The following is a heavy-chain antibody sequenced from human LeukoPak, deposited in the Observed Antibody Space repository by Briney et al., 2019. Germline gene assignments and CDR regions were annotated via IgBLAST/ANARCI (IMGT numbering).Heavy chain of an antibody. CDR2: IIPMFGTA. D-gene: IGHD3-22*01. Sequence: GASVKVSCKASGGSFSRYAISWVRQAPGQGLEWMGGIIPMFGTANYAQKFQGRVTINADESTRTAYMELRTLRSEDTAIYYCARGSGETGGYYYVYWGRGTPVTVSS. CDR3: ARGSGETGGYYYVY. CDR1: GGSFSRYA. J-gene: IGHJ4*02. V-gene: IGHV1-69*01.